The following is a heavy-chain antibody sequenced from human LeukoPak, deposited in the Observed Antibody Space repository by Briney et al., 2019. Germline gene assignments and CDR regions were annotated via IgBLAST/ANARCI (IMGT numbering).Heavy chain of an antibody. V-gene: IGHV4-61*02. CDR3: ASAHGAGRPIDY. D-gene: IGHD6-19*01. CDR1: GGSISSGSYY. Sequence: SETLSLTCTVSGGSISSGSYYWSWIRQPAGKGLEWIGRIYTSGSTNYIPSLKSRVTISVDTSKNQFSLKLSSVTAADTAVYYCASAHGAGRPIDYWGQGTLVTVSS. J-gene: IGHJ4*02. CDR2: IYTSGST.